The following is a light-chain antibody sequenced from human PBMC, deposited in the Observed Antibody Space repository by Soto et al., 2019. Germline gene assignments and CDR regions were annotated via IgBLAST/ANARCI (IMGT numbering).Light chain of an antibody. Sequence: QSVLTQPPSVSGAPGQRVTISCTGSSSNIGAGYDVHWYQQLPGTAPKLLIYGNSNRPSGVPDRFSGSKSGTSASLAITGRQAEDEADYYCQSYDISLSGYVFGTGTKLTVL. CDR2: GNS. CDR3: QSYDISLSGYV. CDR1: SSNIGAGYD. V-gene: IGLV1-40*01. J-gene: IGLJ1*01.